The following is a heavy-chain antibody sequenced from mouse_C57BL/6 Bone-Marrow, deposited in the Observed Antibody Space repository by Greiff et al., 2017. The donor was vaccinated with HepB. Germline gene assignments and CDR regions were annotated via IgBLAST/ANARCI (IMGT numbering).Heavy chain of an antibody. Sequence: EVQLQQSGTVLARPGASVKMSCKTSGYTFTSYWMHWVKQRPGQGLEWIGAIYPGNSDTSYNQKFKGKAKLTAVTSASTAYMELSSLTNEDSAVYYCTSYDGYQGGFAYWGQGTLVTVSA. CDR2: IYPGNSDT. J-gene: IGHJ3*01. CDR1: GYTFTSYW. D-gene: IGHD2-3*01. V-gene: IGHV1-5*01. CDR3: TSYDGYQGGFAY.